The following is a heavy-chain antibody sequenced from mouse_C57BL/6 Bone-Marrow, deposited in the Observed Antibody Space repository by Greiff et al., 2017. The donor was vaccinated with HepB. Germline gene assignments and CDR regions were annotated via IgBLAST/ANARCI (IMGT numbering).Heavy chain of an antibody. CDR2: IDPENGDT. CDR1: GFNIKDDY. CDR3: TTTIYYYGSSSYDAMDY. J-gene: IGHJ4*01. Sequence: EVQLQQSGAELVRPGASVKLSCTASGFNIKDDYMHWVKQRPEQGLEWIGWIDPENGDTEYASKFQGKATITADTSSNTAYLQLSSLTSEDAAVYYCTTTIYYYGSSSYDAMDYWGQGTSVTVSS. D-gene: IGHD1-1*01. V-gene: IGHV14-4*01.